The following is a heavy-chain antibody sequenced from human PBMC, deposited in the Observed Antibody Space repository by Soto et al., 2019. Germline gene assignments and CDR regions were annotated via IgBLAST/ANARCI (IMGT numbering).Heavy chain of an antibody. V-gene: IGHV4-34*01. CDR3: ARGQASSWYQDWFDP. CDR2: INHSGST. Sequence: SETLSLTCAVYGGSFSGYYWSWIRQPPGKGLEWIGEINHSGSTNYNPSLKSRVTISVDTSKNQFSLKLSSVTAADTAVYYCARGQASSWYQDWFDPWGQGTLVSVSS. D-gene: IGHD6-13*01. J-gene: IGHJ5*02. CDR1: GGSFSGYY.